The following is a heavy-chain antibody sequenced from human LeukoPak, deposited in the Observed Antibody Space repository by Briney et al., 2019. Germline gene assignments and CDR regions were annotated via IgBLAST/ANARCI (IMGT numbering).Heavy chain of an antibody. Sequence: SGTLSLTCTVSGGSISSYYWSWIRQPPGKGLEWIGYIYYSGSTNYNPSLKSRVTISVDTSKNQFSLKLSSVTAADTAVYYCASQDYYDYVWGSYPFDYWGQGTLVTVSS. J-gene: IGHJ4*02. CDR3: ASQDYYDYVWGSYPFDY. D-gene: IGHD3-16*02. CDR1: GGSISSYY. CDR2: IYYSGST. V-gene: IGHV4-59*08.